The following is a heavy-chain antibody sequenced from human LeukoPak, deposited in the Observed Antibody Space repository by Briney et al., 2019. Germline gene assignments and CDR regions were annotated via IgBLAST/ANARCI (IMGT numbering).Heavy chain of an antibody. Sequence: SGGSLRLSCAASGFTFSVYTMNWVRQAPGKGLEWVAVISNDGTNKYYADSVKGRFTISRDNPKNTLDLQMTSLRAEDTAVYYCARGGANDQYDYSGFYTRYFDYWGQGTLVTVSS. CDR1: GFTFSVYT. D-gene: IGHD3-22*01. CDR3: ARGGANDQYDYSGFYTRYFDY. CDR2: ISNDGTNK. J-gene: IGHJ4*02. V-gene: IGHV3-30-3*01.